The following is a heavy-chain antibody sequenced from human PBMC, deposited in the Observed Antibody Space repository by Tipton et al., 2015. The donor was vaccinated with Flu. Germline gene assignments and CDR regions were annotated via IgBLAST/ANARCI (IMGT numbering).Heavy chain of an antibody. CDR2: IYPGGTT. CDR3: ARLSYYDVDLKNFYFED. CDR1: SGSIRSTNYF. Sequence: TLSLTCTVSSGSIRSTNYFCAWIRQPPGKGLELIGSIYPGGTTYYNPSLKSRVTISVDTSKNQLSLKLNSVTAADTAVYYCARLSYYDVDLKNFYFEDWGQGTLVTVSS. J-gene: IGHJ4*02. D-gene: IGHD3-10*02. V-gene: IGHV4-39*01.